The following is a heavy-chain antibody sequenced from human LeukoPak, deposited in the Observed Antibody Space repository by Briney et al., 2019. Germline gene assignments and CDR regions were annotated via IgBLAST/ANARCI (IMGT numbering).Heavy chain of an antibody. J-gene: IGHJ4*02. CDR1: GFTISSYA. CDR2: ISGSGGST. CDR3: AKAWTVTTRGGYFDY. V-gene: IGHV3-23*01. D-gene: IGHD4-17*01. Sequence: SGGSLRLSCAASGFTISSYAMSWVRQAPGKGLEWVSAISGSGGSTYYADSVKGRFTISRDNSKNTLYLQMNSLRAEDTAVYYCAKAWTVTTRGGYFDYWGQGTLVTVSS.